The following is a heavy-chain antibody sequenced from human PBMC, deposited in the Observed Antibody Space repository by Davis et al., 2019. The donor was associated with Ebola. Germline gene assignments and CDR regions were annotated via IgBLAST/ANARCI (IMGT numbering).Heavy chain of an antibody. J-gene: IGHJ4*02. CDR3: ARSRVSPRDTVAGTMDY. CDR1: GGTFSSYA. Sequence: AASVKVSCKASGGTFSSYAISWVRQAPGQGLEWMGRIIPILGIANYAQKFQGRVTITRDTSASTAYMELSSLRSEDTAVYYCARSRVSPRDTVAGTMDYWGQGTLVTVSS. CDR2: IIPILGIA. V-gene: IGHV1-69*04. D-gene: IGHD6-19*01.